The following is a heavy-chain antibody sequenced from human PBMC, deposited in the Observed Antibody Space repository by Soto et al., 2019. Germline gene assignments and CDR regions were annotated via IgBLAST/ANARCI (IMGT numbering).Heavy chain of an antibody. Sequence: ASVKVSCKASGYTFTSYGISWGRQAPGQGLEWMGWISAYNGNTNYAQKLQGRVTMTTDTSTSTAYMELRSLRSDDTAVYYCARELYYDILIGYQPLEAFDSWCQGIMGTVSS. CDR3: ARELYYDILIGYQPLEAFDS. V-gene: IGHV1-18*01. J-gene: IGHJ3*01. CDR2: ISAYNGNT. D-gene: IGHD3-9*01. CDR1: GYTFTSYG.